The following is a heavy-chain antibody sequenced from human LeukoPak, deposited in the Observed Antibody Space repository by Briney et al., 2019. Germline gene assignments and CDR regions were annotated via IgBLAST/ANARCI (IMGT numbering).Heavy chain of an antibody. J-gene: IGHJ5*02. CDR2: ISAYNGNT. V-gene: IGHV1-18*01. D-gene: IGHD3-10*01. CDR1: GYTFTSYG. Sequence: GASVKVSCKASGYTFTSYGISWVRQAPGQGLEWMGWISAYNGNTNYAQKLQGRVTMTTDTSTSTACMELRSLRSDDTAVYYCARVSSGFGELFLFDPWGQGTLVTVSS. CDR3: ARVSSGFGELFLFDP.